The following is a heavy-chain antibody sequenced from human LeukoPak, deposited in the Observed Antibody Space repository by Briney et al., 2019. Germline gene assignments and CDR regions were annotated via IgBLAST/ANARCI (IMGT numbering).Heavy chain of an antibody. CDR2: MYHSGST. J-gene: IGHJ4*02. D-gene: IGHD2-2*01. V-gene: IGHV4-38-2*02. Sequence: SETLSLTCSVSGYSISSAYYWGWIRQPPGKGLEWIGTMYHSGSTNYNPSLKSRVTISVDTSKNQFSLKLSSVTAADTAVYYCARLLPIEGTVVVSVALDYWGQGTLVTVSS. CDR3: ARLLPIEGTVVVSVALDY. CDR1: GYSISSAYY.